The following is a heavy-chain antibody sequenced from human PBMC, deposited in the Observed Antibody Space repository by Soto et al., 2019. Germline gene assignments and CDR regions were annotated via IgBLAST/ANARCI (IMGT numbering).Heavy chain of an antibody. D-gene: IGHD5-18*01. CDR1: GFTFSSYA. CDR2: ISGSGGST. V-gene: IGHV3-23*01. Sequence: PGGSLRLSCAASGFTFSSYAMSWVRQAPEKGLEWVSAISGSGGSTYYADSVKGRFTISRDNSKNTLYLQMNSLRAEDTAVYYCAKDRGYSYGPNWVNWFDPWGQGTLVTV. CDR3: AKDRGYSYGPNWVNWFDP. J-gene: IGHJ5*02.